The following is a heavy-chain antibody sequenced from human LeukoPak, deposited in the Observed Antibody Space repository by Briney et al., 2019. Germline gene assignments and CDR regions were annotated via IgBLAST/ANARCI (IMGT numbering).Heavy chain of an antibody. CDR3: TRLGYRYGLDDFDY. CDR1: GFTFSSYE. D-gene: IGHD5-18*01. CDR2: ISSSGSTI. J-gene: IGHJ4*02. Sequence: GGSLRLSCGASGFTFSSYEMNWVRQAPGKGLECVSYISSSGSTIYYSDSVKGRFTISRDNAKNSLYLQMNSLRAEDTAVYYCTRLGYRYGLDDFDYWGPGNLVTV. V-gene: IGHV3-48*03.